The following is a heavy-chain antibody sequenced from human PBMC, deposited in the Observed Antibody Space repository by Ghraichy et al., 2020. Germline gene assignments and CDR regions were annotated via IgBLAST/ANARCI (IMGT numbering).Heavy chain of an antibody. CDR1: GFTVSSNY. D-gene: IGHD7-27*01. V-gene: IGHV3-53*01. J-gene: IGHJ6*02. CDR3: ARDGDGSNGMDV. CDR2: LYSGGST. Sequence: GGSLRLSCAASGFTVSSNYMSWVRQAPGKGLEWVSILYSGGSTYYADSVKGRFTISRDNSKNTLYLQMNSLRAEDTAVYYCARDGDGSNGMDVWGQGTTVTVSS.